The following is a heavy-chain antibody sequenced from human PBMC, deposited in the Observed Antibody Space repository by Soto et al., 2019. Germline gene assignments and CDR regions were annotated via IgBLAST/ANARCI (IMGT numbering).Heavy chain of an antibody. CDR2: ICQSGTT. J-gene: IGHJ5*02. CDR3: AREESRGFDP. CDR1: DGSIRSYY. V-gene: IGHV4-59*01. Sequence: SETLSLTCPVSDGSIRSYYWSWIRQSPGKGLEWIGYICQSGTTSYNPSLKSRVTISINTSKNQFSLKLNDVTAADTAVYYCAREESRGFDPWGQGTLVTVSS.